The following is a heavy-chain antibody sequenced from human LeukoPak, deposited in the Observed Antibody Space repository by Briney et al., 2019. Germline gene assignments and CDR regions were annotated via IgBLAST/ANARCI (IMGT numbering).Heavy chain of an antibody. V-gene: IGHV3-48*01. CDR3: AKGGAAAGPFDY. CDR2: ISSSSTI. J-gene: IGHJ4*02. Sequence: GGSLRLSCAAPGFTFSSYSMNWVRQAPGKGLEWVSYISSSSTIYYADSVKGRFTISRDNAKNSLYLQMNSLRAEDTALYYCAKGGAAAGPFDYWGQGTLVTVSS. CDR1: GFTFSSYS. D-gene: IGHD6-13*01.